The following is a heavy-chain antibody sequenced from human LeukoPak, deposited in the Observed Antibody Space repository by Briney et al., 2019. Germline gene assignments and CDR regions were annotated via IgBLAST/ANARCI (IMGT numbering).Heavy chain of an antibody. CDR1: GFTFSSYA. CDR3: ARGVCSSTSCYTDY. Sequence: GGSLRLSCAASGFTFSSYAMHWVRQAPGKGLEWVAVISYDGSNKYYADSVKGRFTISRDNSKNTLYLQMYSLGAEDTAVYYCARGVCSSTSCYTDYWGQGTLVTVSS. J-gene: IGHJ4*02. D-gene: IGHD2-2*01. CDR2: ISYDGSNK. V-gene: IGHV3-30*01.